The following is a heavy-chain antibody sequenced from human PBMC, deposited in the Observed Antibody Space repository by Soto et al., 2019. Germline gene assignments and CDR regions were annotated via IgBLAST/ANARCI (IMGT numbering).Heavy chain of an antibody. V-gene: IGHV3-66*01. CDR1: GFTVSSNY. J-gene: IGHJ6*03. CDR2: IYSGGST. D-gene: IGHD3-16*02. Sequence: GGSLRLSCAASGFTVSSNYMSWVRQAPGKGLEWVSVIYSGGSTYYADSVKGRFTISRDNSKNTLYLQMNSLRAEDTAVYYCARETLTFGGVIASDQDYMDVWGKGTTVTVSS. CDR3: ARETLTFGGVIASDQDYMDV.